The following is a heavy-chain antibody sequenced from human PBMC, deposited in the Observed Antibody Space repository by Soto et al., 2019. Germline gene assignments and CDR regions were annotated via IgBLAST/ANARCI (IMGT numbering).Heavy chain of an antibody. CDR1: GGSFSGYY. CDR2: INHSGST. J-gene: IGHJ4*02. Sequence: QVQLQQWGAGLLKPSETLSLPCAVYGGSFSGYYWSWIRQPPGKGLEWIGEINHSGSTNYNPSLKSRVTISVDTSKNQFALKLSSVTAADTAVYYCARRRWIQLWPTPNFDYWGQGTLVTVSS. V-gene: IGHV4-34*01. CDR3: ARRRWIQLWPTPNFDY. D-gene: IGHD5-18*01.